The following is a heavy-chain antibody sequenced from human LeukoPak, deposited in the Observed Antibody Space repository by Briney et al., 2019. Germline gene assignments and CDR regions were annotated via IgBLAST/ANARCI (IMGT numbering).Heavy chain of an antibody. CDR3: TRGSLYSSDQVWYSDL. V-gene: IGHV3-49*04. D-gene: IGHD6-19*01. CDR2: IRSKAYGGTT. Sequence: GGSLRLSCTASGFTFGDYAMSWVRQAPGKGLEWVGFIRSKAYGGTTEYAASVKGRFTISRDDSKSIAYLQMNSLKTEDTAVYYCTRGSLYSSDQVWYSDLWGRGTLVTVSS. CDR1: GFTFGDYA. J-gene: IGHJ2*01.